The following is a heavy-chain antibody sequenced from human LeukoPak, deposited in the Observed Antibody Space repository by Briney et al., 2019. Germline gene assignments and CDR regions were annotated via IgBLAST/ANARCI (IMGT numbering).Heavy chain of an antibody. D-gene: IGHD3-9*01. V-gene: IGHV1-69*06. CDR1: GGTFSSYA. Sequence: ASVKVSCKASGGTFSSYAISWVRQAPGQGLEWMGGIIPIFGTANYAQKFQGRVTITADKSTSTAYMELSSLRSGDTAVYYCASSSILRYFDWLFNGMGVWGKGTTVTVSS. J-gene: IGHJ6*04. CDR2: IIPIFGTA. CDR3: ASSSILRYFDWLFNGMGV.